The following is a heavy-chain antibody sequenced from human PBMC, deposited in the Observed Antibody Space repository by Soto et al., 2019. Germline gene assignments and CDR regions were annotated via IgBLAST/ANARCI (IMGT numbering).Heavy chain of an antibody. J-gene: IGHJ5*02. Sequence: GGSLRLSCVASGVPFTTNAMDLVRQSPGKGLEWVAVISYDGSNKYYADSVKGRFTISRDNSKNTLYLQMNSLRDEDTAVYYCARDAGYDILKNNWFDPWGQGRLVPVSS. CDR1: GVPFTTNA. V-gene: IGHV3-30-3*01. CDR2: ISYDGSNK. D-gene: IGHD3-9*01. CDR3: ARDAGYDILKNNWFDP.